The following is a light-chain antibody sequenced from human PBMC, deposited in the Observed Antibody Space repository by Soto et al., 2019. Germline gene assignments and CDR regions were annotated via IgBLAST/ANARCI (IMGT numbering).Light chain of an antibody. CDR2: GAF. V-gene: IGKV3-15*01. J-gene: IGKJ4*01. Sequence: EIVMTQSPATLSVSPGETATLSCRASQSVSYNLAWYQQKPGQGPRLVIYGAFSRATGIPARFSGSGSGTEFTLPIISLQSEDFAAYYCQQYKNWPPLTFGGGTKVEIK. CDR1: QSVSYN. CDR3: QQYKNWPPLT.